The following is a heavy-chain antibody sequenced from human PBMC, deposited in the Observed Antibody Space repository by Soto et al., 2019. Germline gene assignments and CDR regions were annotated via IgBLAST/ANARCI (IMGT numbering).Heavy chain of an antibody. CDR2: INPNSGGT. V-gene: IGHV1-2*04. D-gene: IGHD6-6*01. CDR3: ARSQPPHYSSSYGMDV. Sequence: ASVKVSCKASGYTFTGYYMHWVRQAPGQGLEWMGWINPNSGGTNYAQKFQGWVTMTRDTSISTAYMELSRLRSDDTAVYYCARSQPPHYSSSYGMDVWGQGTTVTVSS. CDR1: GYTFTGYY. J-gene: IGHJ6*02.